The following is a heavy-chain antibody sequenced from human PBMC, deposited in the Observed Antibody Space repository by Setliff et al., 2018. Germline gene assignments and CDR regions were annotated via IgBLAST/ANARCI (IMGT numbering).Heavy chain of an antibody. V-gene: IGHV1-2*02. Sequence: GASVKVSCKPSGYPFIEHYVNWVRQAPGQGLEWMGWIRPNGGGTHYAQKFQGRVTMTRDTANSTVYMDLSSLTSDDTAIYYCARGGGSYRAGNSRPPYWFDPWGQGTLVTVSS. J-gene: IGHJ5*02. CDR1: GYPFIEHY. CDR2: IRPNGGGT. CDR3: ARGGGSYRAGNSRPPYWFDP. D-gene: IGHD2-21*01.